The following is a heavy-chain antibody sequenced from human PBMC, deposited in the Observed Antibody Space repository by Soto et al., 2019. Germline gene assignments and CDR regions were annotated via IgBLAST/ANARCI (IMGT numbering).Heavy chain of an antibody. J-gene: IGHJ4*02. CDR3: ARDFTQVGPLGF. D-gene: IGHD1-26*01. CDR1: GFTVSTYE. Sequence: LRLSCAASGFTVSTYEMHWVRQVIGKGLEWVSAIGTGGDTYYAVSVRGRFTISRDNAKNSLYLQMNSLRAGDTAVYYCARDFTQVGPLGFWGQGTLVTVSS. CDR2: IGTGGDT. V-gene: IGHV3-13*01.